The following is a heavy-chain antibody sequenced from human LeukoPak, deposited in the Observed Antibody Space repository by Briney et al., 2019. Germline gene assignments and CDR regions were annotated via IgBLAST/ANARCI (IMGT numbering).Heavy chain of an antibody. V-gene: IGHV3-15*01. CDR2: IRSKTDGGTT. CDR1: GFSFSDAW. Sequence: KSGGSLRLSCAASGFSFSDAWMSWVRQVPGEGLEWVGRIRSKTDGGTTDYPAPVKGRFTISRDDSKDTLYLQMNSLKIEDTAVYSCTSLTDGYWGQGTLVTVSS. CDR3: TSLTDGY. J-gene: IGHJ4*02.